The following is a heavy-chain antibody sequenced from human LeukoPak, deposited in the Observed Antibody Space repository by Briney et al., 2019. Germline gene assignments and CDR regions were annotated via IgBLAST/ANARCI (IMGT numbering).Heavy chain of an antibody. CDR3: ARGRDYLYWFDP. Sequence: GSLRLSGAASGFTFSSYALSWVRQAPVKGLEWVSAISGSGGSTYYADSVKRRFTISRDNSKNTLYLQMNSLRAEDTAVYYCARGRDYLYWFDPWGQGTLVTVSS. CDR2: ISGSGGST. CDR1: GFTFSSYA. J-gene: IGHJ5*02. D-gene: IGHD4-11*01. V-gene: IGHV3-23*01.